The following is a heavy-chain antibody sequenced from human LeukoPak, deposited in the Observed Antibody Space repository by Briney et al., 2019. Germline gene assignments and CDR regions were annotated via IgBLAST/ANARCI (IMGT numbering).Heavy chain of an antibody. J-gene: IGHJ3*01. CDR3: TVSGIASDAFDV. CDR2: IRTRANTYAT. CDR1: GFTFGVST. Sequence: GGSLRLSCAASGFTFGVSTMHWVRQASGKGLEWVGRIRTRANTYATAYSASVKGRFTISRDDSKNTAYLQMNSLKTEDTAVYYCTVSGIASDAFDVWGQGTMVTVSS. D-gene: IGHD2-21*01. V-gene: IGHV3-73*01.